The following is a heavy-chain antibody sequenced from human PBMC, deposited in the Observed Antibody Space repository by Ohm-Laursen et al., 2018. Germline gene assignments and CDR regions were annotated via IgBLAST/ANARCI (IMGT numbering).Heavy chain of an antibody. CDR1: GGSISSGGYY. CDR2: IYYSGST. Sequence: PSQTLSLTCTVSGGSISSGGYYWSWIRQHPGKGLEWIGYIYYSGSTYYNPSLKSRVTISVDTSKNQFSLKLSSVTAADTAVYYCARDMGPIQRWLHYWGQGTLVTVSS. D-gene: IGHD5-24*01. V-gene: IGHV4-31*03. J-gene: IGHJ4*02. CDR3: ARDMGPIQRWLHY.